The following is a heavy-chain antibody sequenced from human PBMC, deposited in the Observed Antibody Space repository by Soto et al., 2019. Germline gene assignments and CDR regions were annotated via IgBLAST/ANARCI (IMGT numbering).Heavy chain of an antibody. CDR3: ATGGGWLPDK. CDR2: IDHSGTT. V-gene: IGHV4-59*01. J-gene: IGHJ4*02. CDR1: GGSITSKY. D-gene: IGHD5-12*01. Sequence: SETLALTCTVSGGSITSKYWNWFRQSPEKGLEWIGYIDHSGTTNYNPSLISRVTISADTPKNQFSLNLSSVTAADTAMYYCATGGGWLPDKWGQGTLVTGSS.